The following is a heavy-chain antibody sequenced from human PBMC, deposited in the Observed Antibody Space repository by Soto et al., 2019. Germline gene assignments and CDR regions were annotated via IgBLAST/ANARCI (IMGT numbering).Heavy chain of an antibody. Sequence: QVQLAESGGGVVQPGRSLRLSCVASAFTFSTYGMHWVRQAPGKGLEWVAVISYDGNSKYYADSVKGRFTISRDNSKNTLFLQMNSLRAEDTSMYFCAKDDDPYCSGGSCSSAGFDYWGQGTLVTVSS. D-gene: IGHD2-15*01. CDR3: AKDDDPYCSGGSCSSAGFDY. J-gene: IGHJ4*02. CDR2: ISYDGNSK. CDR1: AFTFSTYG. V-gene: IGHV3-30*18.